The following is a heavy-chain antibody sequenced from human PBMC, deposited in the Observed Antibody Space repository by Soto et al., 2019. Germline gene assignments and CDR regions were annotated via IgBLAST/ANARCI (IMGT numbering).Heavy chain of an antibody. CDR2: ISGSGGST. CDR1: GFTFSSYA. J-gene: IGHJ6*04. CDR3: ANMPTVTRNYYYYYGMDV. Sequence: PGGSLRLSCAASGFTFSSYAMSWVRQAPGKGLEWVSAISGSGGSTYYADSVKGRFTISRDNSKNTLYLQMNSLRAEDTAVYYCANMPTVTRNYYYYYGMDVWGKGTTVTVSS. D-gene: IGHD4-17*01. V-gene: IGHV3-23*01.